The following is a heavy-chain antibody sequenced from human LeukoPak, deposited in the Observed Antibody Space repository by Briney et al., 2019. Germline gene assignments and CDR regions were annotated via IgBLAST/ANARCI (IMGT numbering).Heavy chain of an antibody. D-gene: IGHD6-13*01. V-gene: IGHV3-21*01. CDR2: ISSSSSYI. CDR3: ARDRSSSWYPARFDY. Sequence: GGSLRLSCAASGFTFSSYSMNWVRQAPGKGPEWVSSISSSSSYIYYADSVKGRFTISRDNAKNSLYLQMNSLRAEDTAVYYCARDRSSSWYPARFDYWGQGTLVTVSS. CDR1: GFTFSSYS. J-gene: IGHJ4*02.